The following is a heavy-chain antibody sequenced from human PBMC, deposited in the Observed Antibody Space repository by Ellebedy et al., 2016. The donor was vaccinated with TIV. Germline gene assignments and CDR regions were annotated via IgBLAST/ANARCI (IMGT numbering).Heavy chain of an antibody. V-gene: IGHV3-30*02. CDR2: TRYDEFNN. J-gene: IGHJ4*02. D-gene: IGHD4-17*01. CDR3: AKADYADYPSYLDF. Sequence: GESLKISCAASGFTFSGYGMHWVRQPPGKGLEWVAFTRYDEFNNYYADSVKGRFTVSRDNSQNTLYLQMNSLRADDTAMYYCAKADYADYPSYLDFWGQGTLVTVSS. CDR1: GFTFSGYG.